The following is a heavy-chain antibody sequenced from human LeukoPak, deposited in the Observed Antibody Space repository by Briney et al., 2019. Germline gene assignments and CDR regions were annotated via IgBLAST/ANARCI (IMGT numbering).Heavy chain of an antibody. Sequence: ASVKVPCKASGYTFTSYGISLVRQAPGQGLEWMGWISAYNGNTNYAQKLQGRVTMTTDTSTSTAYMELRSLRSDDTAVYYCARTSVDFWSGYSDYWGQGTLVTVSS. V-gene: IGHV1-18*01. CDR1: GYTFTSYG. D-gene: IGHD3-3*01. CDR2: ISAYNGNT. CDR3: ARTSVDFWSGYSDY. J-gene: IGHJ4*02.